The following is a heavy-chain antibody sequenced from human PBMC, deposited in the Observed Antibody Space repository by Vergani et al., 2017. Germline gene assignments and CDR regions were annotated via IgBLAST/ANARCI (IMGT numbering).Heavy chain of an antibody. J-gene: IGHJ5*02. CDR3: ARDSGGYVWWSYEAWCDP. V-gene: IGHV4-38-2*02. CDR1: GYSISSGYY. CDR2: IYHSGST. Sequence: QVQLQESGPGLVKPSETLSLTCTVSGYSISSGYYWGWIRQPPGKGLEWIGSIYHSGSTYYNPSLKSRVTISVDTSKNQFSLKLSSVTAADTAGYYCARDSGGYVWWSYEAWCDPWGQGTLVTVSS. D-gene: IGHD3-16*01.